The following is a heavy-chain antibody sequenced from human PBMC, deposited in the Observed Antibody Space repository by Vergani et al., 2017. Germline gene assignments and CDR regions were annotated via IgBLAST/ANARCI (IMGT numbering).Heavy chain of an antibody. CDR1: GFSLSNARMG. V-gene: IGHV2-26*01. Sequence: QVTLQESGPVLVKPTETLTLTCTVSGFSLSNARMGVSWIRQPPGKALEWLAHIFSNDEKSYSTSLKSRLTISKDTSKSQVVLTMTNMDPVDTATYYCARIPNDMITFGVRGAFDIWGQGTMVTVSS. J-gene: IGHJ3*02. CDR3: ARIPNDMITFGVRGAFDI. CDR2: IFSNDEK. D-gene: IGHD3-16*01.